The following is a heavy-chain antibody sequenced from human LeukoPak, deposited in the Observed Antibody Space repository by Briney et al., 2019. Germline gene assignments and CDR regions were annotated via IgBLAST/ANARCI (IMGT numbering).Heavy chain of an antibody. CDR2: ISAYNGYT. CDR3: ARFLPSERVAYSSSWYMGYYYMDV. D-gene: IGHD6-13*01. J-gene: IGHJ6*03. Sequence: ASVKVSCKASGYTFTNYYITWVRQAPGQGLEWMGWISAYNGYTNYAQKLQGRVTMTTDTSTSTAYMELRSLRSDDTAVYYCARFLPSERVAYSSSWYMGYYYMDVWGKGTTVTVSS. V-gene: IGHV1-18*01. CDR1: GYTFTNYY.